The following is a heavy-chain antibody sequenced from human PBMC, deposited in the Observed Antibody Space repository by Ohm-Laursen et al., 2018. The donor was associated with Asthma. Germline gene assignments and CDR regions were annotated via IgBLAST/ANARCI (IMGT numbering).Heavy chain of an antibody. Sequence: SDTLSLTCTVSGGSISSSSYYWGWIRQPPGKGLEWIGSIYYSGSTYYNPSLKSRVTISVDTSKNQFSLKLSSVTAADTAVYYCARTRYCSGGSCYTGGWFDPWGQGTLVTVSS. V-gene: IGHV4-39*01. J-gene: IGHJ5*02. CDR1: GGSISSSSYY. D-gene: IGHD2-15*01. CDR2: IYYSGST. CDR3: ARTRYCSGGSCYTGGWFDP.